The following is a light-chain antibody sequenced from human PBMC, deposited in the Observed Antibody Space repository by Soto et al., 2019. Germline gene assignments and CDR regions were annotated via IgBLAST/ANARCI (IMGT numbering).Light chain of an antibody. CDR3: QQYDSSPRT. Sequence: DIVLTQSPGTLSLSPGERATLSCRARQSVSSSYLAWYQQKPGQAPVLLTYGASSRASGIPDRFSGSGSGTDFTLIISSLEPEDFAVYYCQQYDSSPRTFGQGTKVDIK. CDR2: GAS. V-gene: IGKV3-20*01. CDR1: QSVSSSY. J-gene: IGKJ1*01.